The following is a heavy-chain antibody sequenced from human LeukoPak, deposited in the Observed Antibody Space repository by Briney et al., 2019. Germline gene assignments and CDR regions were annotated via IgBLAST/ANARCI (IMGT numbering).Heavy chain of an antibody. J-gene: IGHJ4*02. Sequence: VWVSRINSDGSSTSYADSVKGRFTISRDNAKNTLYLQMNSLRAEDTAVYYCARMGGYGDLDWGQGTLVTVSS. D-gene: IGHD4-17*01. CDR3: ARMGGYGDLD. V-gene: IGHV3-74*01. CDR2: INSDGSST.